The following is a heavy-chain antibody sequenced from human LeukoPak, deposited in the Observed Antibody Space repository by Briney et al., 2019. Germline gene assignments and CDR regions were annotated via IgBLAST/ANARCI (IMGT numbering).Heavy chain of an antibody. CDR2: IYSGGNT. CDR1: GFTVSSNY. D-gene: IGHD6-19*01. Sequence: PGGSLRLSCAASGFTVSSNYMSWVRQAPGKGLEWVSVIYSGGNTYYADSVKGRFTVSRDNSKNTLYLQMNSLRAEDTAVYYCARRYSSAWSFDYWGQGTLVTVSS. J-gene: IGHJ4*02. CDR3: ARRYSSAWSFDY. V-gene: IGHV3-53*01.